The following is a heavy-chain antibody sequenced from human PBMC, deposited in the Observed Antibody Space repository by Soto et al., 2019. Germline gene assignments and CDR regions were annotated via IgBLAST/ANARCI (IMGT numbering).Heavy chain of an antibody. CDR3: ARINTAGVRRYFDN. Sequence: QVQLVQSGAEVMQPGSSVKVSCKPSGGTLTNCINYPINWVRQSPGQGLEWMGGIVPNSGTVNYAQKFQGRGTRTADKSTGTVYMELSSLRSDDSALYYRARINTAGVRRYFDNWGQGTLFPVSS. J-gene: IGHJ4*02. CDR1: GGTLTNCINYP. D-gene: IGHD6-19*01. V-gene: IGHV1-69*06. CDR2: IVPNSGTV.